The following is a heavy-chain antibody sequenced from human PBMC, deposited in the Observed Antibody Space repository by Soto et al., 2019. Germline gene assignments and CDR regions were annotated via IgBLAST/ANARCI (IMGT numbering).Heavy chain of an antibody. CDR1: GFTFSSYA. CDR3: ARDQSLVVVTAGPFDY. J-gene: IGHJ4*02. CDR2: ISYDGSNK. V-gene: IGHV3-30-3*01. Sequence: LRLSCAASGFTFSSYAMHWVRQAPGKGLEWVAVISYDGSNKYYADSVKGRFTISRDNSKNTLYLQMNSLRAEDTAVYYCARDQSLVVVTAGPFDYWGQGTLVTVSS. D-gene: IGHD2-21*02.